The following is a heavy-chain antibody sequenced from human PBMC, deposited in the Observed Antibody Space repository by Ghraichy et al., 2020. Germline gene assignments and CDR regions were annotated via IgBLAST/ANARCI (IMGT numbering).Heavy chain of an antibody. J-gene: IGHJ3*02. CDR3: ARGWYRTAFDI. Sequence: SQTLSLTCAIPGDSVSGATGAWNWIRQSPTRGLEWLGRTYYKSKWYKEYAVSVKSRMTLNIDTSKNQFSLQLTSVIPEDTALYYCARGWYRTAFDIWGQGTRVTVSS. CDR1: GDSVSGATGA. D-gene: IGHD6-13*01. V-gene: IGHV6-1*01. CDR2: TYYKSKWYK.